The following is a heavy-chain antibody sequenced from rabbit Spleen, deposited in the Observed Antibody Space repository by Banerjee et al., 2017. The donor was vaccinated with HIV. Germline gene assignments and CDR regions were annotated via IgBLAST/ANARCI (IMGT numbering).Heavy chain of an antibody. CDR1: GFSFSSSDY. CDR3: ARNFDL. V-gene: IGHV1S40*01. CDR2: IAGSSSGFT. Sequence: QSLEESGGGLVQPEGSLALTCKASGFSFSSSDYICWVRQAPGKGLEWISCIAGSSSGFTYSATWAKGRFTISKTSSTTVTLQMTSLTAADTATYFCARNFDLWGPGTLVTVS. J-gene: IGHJ4*01.